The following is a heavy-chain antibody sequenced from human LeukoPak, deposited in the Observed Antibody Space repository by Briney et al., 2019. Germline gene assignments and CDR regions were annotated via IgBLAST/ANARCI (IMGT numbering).Heavy chain of an antibody. CDR2: ISYDGSNK. CDR1: GFTLSNYN. Sequence: PGGSLRLSCALSGFTLSNYNIYWVRQAPDKGLEWVAFISYDGSNKYYADSVKGRFTISRDNSKNTVYLQVNSLTTEDTAVYYCARVPNWNPRVFDYWGQGTLVTVSS. D-gene: IGHD1-20*01. J-gene: IGHJ4*02. V-gene: IGHV3-30-3*01. CDR3: ARVPNWNPRVFDY.